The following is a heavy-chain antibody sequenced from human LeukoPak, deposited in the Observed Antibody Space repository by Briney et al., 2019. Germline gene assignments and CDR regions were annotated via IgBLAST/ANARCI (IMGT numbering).Heavy chain of an antibody. CDR1: GYSFTSYW. V-gene: IGHV5-10-1*01. D-gene: IGHD3-10*01. J-gene: IGHJ4*02. CDR2: IEPSDSYT. CDR3: ARHAFGEPNQLDY. Sequence: GEPLKTSCKGSGYSFTSYWISWVRQMPGKGLEWMGRIEPSDSYTNYSPSFQGHVTLSADKSISTAYLQSSSLKASDTAMYYCARHAFGEPNQLDYWGQGTLVTVSS.